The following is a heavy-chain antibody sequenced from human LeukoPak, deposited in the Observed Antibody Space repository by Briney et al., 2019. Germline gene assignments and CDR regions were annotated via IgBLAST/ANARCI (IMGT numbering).Heavy chain of an antibody. Sequence: SETLSLTCSVSDGSINSYYWNWIRRSPGKGLEWIGYIYYNGNINYSPSLKSRVTMSVDTSKNLFSLKVSSVTAADTAVYYCARGRSNYYGMDVWGQGTTVTVSS. CDR1: DGSINSYY. CDR2: IYYNGNI. V-gene: IGHV4-59*01. J-gene: IGHJ6*02. D-gene: IGHD1-26*01. CDR3: ARGRSNYYGMDV.